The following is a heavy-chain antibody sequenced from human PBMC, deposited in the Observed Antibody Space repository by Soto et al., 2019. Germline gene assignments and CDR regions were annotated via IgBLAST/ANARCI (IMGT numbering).Heavy chain of an antibody. D-gene: IGHD3-10*01. CDR2: LSVGGDRT. CDR3: ARGRSFSYDSTPPPMFDP. CDR1: GFTFSTNS. Sequence: PGGSLRLSCAAFGFTFSTNSMAWVRQTPGKGLEWVSGLSVGGDRTFYLESVKGRFTISSDTSKNVVYLQMNSLRADDTAFYYCARGRSFSYDSTPPPMFDPWGQGTLVTVSS. V-gene: IGHV3-23*01. J-gene: IGHJ5*02.